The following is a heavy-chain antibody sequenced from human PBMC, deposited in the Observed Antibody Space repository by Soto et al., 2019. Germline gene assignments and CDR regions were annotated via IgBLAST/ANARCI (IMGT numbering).Heavy chain of an antibody. V-gene: IGHV1-69*10. CDR2: IIPILGIA. J-gene: IGHJ4*02. Sequence: ASVKVSCKASGGTFSSYAISWVRQAPGQGLEWMGGIIPILGIANYAQKFQGRVTITADKSTSTAYMELSSLRSEDTAVYYCARDPNYYDSSGYYFDYWGQGTLVTVSS. D-gene: IGHD3-22*01. CDR3: ARDPNYYDSSGYYFDY. CDR1: GGTFSSYA.